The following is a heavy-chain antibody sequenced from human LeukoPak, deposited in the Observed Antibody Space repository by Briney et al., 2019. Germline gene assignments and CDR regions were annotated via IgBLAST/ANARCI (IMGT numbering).Heavy chain of an antibody. CDR1: GXTFSNYF. CDR2: ITNSGGTP. J-gene: IGHJ4*02. Sequence: PGGSLRLSCAASGXTFSNYFMSWVRQPPGKGLEWVSTITNSGGTPYYADSIKGRFTISRDNSKNTLYLHMNSLRAEDTAIYYCARYCSGVGCYSGLDYWGQGALVTVSS. CDR3: ARYCSGVGCYSGLDY. V-gene: IGHV3-23*01. D-gene: IGHD2-15*01.